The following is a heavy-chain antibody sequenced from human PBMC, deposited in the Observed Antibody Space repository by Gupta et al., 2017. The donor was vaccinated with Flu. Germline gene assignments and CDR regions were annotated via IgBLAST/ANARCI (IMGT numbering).Heavy chain of an antibody. CDR3: ARGFAYTGDCAFYFDY. D-gene: IGHD2-2*02. J-gene: IGHJ4*02. V-gene: IGHV4-38-2*01. CDR2: IYHSGTT. CDR1: CDSIISGSH. Sequence: QVQLHESVPGLVTPSESMSLTSALCCDSIISGSHWAWIRPPPGQGLEWIGTIYHSGTTYYDPSLNSPVTISVDTSKTQFSVNLDPVTAADTANYYCARGFAYTGDCAFYFDYWGQGSLVTVSS.